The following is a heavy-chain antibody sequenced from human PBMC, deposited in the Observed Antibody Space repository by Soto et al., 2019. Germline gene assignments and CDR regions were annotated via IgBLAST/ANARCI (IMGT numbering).Heavy chain of an antibody. CDR1: GGSISSYY. CDR2: IYYSGST. Sequence: SETLSLTCTVSGGSISSYYWSWIRQPPGKGLKWIGYIYYSGSTNYNPSLKSRVTISVDTSKNQFSLKLSSVTAADTAVYYCARDSYSSSWYVGDYYYYGMDVWGQGTTVTVSS. J-gene: IGHJ6*02. V-gene: IGHV4-59*01. CDR3: ARDSYSSSWYVGDYYYYGMDV. D-gene: IGHD6-13*01.